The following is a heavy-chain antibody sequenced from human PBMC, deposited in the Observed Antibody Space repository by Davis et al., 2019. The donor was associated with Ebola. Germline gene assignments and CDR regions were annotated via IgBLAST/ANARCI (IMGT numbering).Heavy chain of an antibody. D-gene: IGHD1-26*01. CDR1: GYTFTGYY. Sequence: AASVKVSCKASGYTFTGYYMHWVRQALGQGLEWMGRINPNSGGTNYAQKFQGRVTMTRDTSISTAYMELSRLRSDDTAVYYCASFPIIVGATSGGDYWGQGTLVTVSS. J-gene: IGHJ4*02. CDR2: INPNSGGT. CDR3: ASFPIIVGATSGGDY. V-gene: IGHV1-2*06.